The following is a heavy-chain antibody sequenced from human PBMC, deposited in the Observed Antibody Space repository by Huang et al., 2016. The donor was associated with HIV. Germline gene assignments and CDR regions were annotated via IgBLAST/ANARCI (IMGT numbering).Heavy chain of an antibody. CDR2: IRFDGNKK. CDR3: AKGGAGYHNGPEY. D-gene: IGHD2-8*01. V-gene: IGHV3-30*02. J-gene: IGHJ4*02. Sequence: QVRLVESGGGVVQPGGSLTLSCEASGFTFSPFGMHWVRQAPGKGLEWLEHIRFDGNKKVYEESLKGRFTIFRENSKNTVYLEMNSLTGEDTAMYFCAKGGAGYHNGPEYWGQGTQVSVS. CDR1: GFTFSPFG.